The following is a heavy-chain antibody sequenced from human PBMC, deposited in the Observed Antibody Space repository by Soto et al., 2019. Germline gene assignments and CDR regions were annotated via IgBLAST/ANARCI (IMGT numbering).Heavy chain of an antibody. V-gene: IGHV3-30*18. D-gene: IGHD2-8*01. J-gene: IGHJ6*02. CDR2: VSNDGSNK. Sequence: QVQLVESGGGVVQPGESLRLSCAASEFTFSSYAMHWVRQAPGKGLEWVAVVSNDGSNKYYGDSVKGRFTISRDNAKNTLNLQMNRLTGEDTAVYSCAKEQSTNSRSYHALDVWHQGTTVTVSS. CDR1: EFTFSSYA. CDR3: AKEQSTNSRSYHALDV.